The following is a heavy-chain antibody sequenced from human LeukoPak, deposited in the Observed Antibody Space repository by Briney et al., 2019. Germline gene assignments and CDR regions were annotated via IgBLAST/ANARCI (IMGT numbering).Heavy chain of an antibody. J-gene: IGHJ4*02. CDR2: ISYDGSNK. V-gene: IGHV3-30-3*01. D-gene: IGHD3-22*01. CDR3: ARGEEYDSKEGLDC. CDR1: GFTFSSYA. Sequence: PGRSLRLSCAASGFTFSSYAMHWVRQAPGKGLEWVAVISYDGSNKYYADSVKGRFTISRDNSKNTLFLQMNSLRVEDTAVYYCARGEEYDSKEGLDCWGQGTLVTVSS.